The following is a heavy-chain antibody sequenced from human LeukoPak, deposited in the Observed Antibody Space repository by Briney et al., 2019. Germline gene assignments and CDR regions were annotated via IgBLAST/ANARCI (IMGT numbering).Heavy chain of an antibody. D-gene: IGHD3-3*01. V-gene: IGHV3-30-3*01. J-gene: IGHJ4*02. CDR2: ISYDGNNK. CDR3: AGGDDFWSGYYGGAV. Sequence: GRSLRLSCAASGFTFKNYAMHWVRQAPGKGLEWVAVISYDGNNKYYGDSVKGRFTISRDNSKNTLCLQMENLRAEDTAAYYCAGGDDFWSGYYGGAVWGQGTLVTVSS. CDR1: GFTFKNYA.